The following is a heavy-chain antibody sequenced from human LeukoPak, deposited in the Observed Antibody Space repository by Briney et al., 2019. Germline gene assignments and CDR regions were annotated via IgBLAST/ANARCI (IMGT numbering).Heavy chain of an antibody. CDR2: INSDGSST. CDR1: GFTFSSYG. V-gene: IGHV3-74*01. J-gene: IGHJ6*03. CDR3: ARTPRHPYYYYYYMDV. D-gene: IGHD2-15*01. Sequence: GGSLRLSCAASGFTFSSYGMHWVRQAPGKGLVWVSRINSDGSSTSYADSVKGRFTISRDNAKNTLYLQMNSLRAEDTAVYYCARTPRHPYYYYYYMDVWGKGTTVTISS.